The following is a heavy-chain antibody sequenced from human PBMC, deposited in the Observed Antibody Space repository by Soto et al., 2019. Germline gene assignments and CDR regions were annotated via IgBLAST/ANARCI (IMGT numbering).Heavy chain of an antibody. CDR3: AIARAYGSGSYYKRHAVDI. D-gene: IGHD3-10*01. Sequence: ASVKVSCKASGYTFTGYYMHWVRQAPGQGLEWMGWINPNSGGTNYAQKFQGWVTMTRDTSISTAYMELSRLRSDDTAVYYCAIARAYGSGSYYKRHAVDIWGQGTMVTVSS. V-gene: IGHV1-2*04. CDR2: INPNSGGT. CDR1: GYTFTGYY. J-gene: IGHJ3*02.